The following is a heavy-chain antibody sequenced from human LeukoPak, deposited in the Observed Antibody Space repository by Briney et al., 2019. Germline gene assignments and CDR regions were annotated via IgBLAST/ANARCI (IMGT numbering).Heavy chain of an antibody. D-gene: IGHD5-12*01. CDR2: IIPFLGEV. V-gene: IGHV1-69*04. Sequence: ASVKVSCKAFGATLNIGHAFIWARQAPGQGLQWMGRIIPFLGEVNYAQNFQGRVSFTADKSTATVYMEMKSLRLDDTAIYYCSPCGHAYDWFGPWGQGTLVTVSS. CDR1: GATLNIGHA. J-gene: IGHJ5*02. CDR3: SPCGHAYDWFGP.